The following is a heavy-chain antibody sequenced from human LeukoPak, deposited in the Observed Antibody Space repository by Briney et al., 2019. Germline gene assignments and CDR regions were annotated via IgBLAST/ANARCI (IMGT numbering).Heavy chain of an antibody. J-gene: IGHJ3*02. CDR2: INPNSGGT. V-gene: IGHV1-2*04. D-gene: IGHD2-2*01. CDR1: GYTFTGYY. Sequence: GASVKVSCKASGYTFTGYYMHWVRQAPGQGLEWMGWINPNSGGTNNAQKFQGWVTMTRDTSISTAYMELSRLRSDDTAVYYCARDRGGGYCSSTSCYPADAFDIWGQGTMVTVSS. CDR3: ARDRGGGYCSSTSCYPADAFDI.